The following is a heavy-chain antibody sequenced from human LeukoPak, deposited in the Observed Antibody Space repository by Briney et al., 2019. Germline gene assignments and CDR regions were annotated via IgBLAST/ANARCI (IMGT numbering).Heavy chain of an antibody. D-gene: IGHD3-22*01. CDR2: INHSGST. V-gene: IGHV4-34*01. Sequence: PSETLSLTCAVYGGSFSGYYWSWIRQPPGKGLEWIGEINHSGSTNYNPSLKSRVTISVDTSKNQFSLKLSSVTAADTAVYYCAFGRDYYGSSGYPYYYYMDVWGKGTTVTVSS. J-gene: IGHJ6*03. CDR1: GGSFSGYY. CDR3: AFGRDYYGSSGYPYYYYMDV.